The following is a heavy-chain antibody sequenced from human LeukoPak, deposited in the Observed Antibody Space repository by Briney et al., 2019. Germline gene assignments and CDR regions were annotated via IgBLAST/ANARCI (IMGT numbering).Heavy chain of an antibody. J-gene: IGHJ4*02. CDR1: GGSISSGDYY. CDR3: ARGPVVVPAAFMTLDY. D-gene: IGHD2-2*01. Sequence: PSETLSLTCTVSGGSISSGDYYWSWIRQPPGKGLEWIGYIYYSGSTYYNPSLKSRVTISVDTSKNLFSLKLSSVTAADTAVYYCARGPVVVPAAFMTLDYWGQGTLVTVSS. CDR2: IYYSGST. V-gene: IGHV4-30-4*08.